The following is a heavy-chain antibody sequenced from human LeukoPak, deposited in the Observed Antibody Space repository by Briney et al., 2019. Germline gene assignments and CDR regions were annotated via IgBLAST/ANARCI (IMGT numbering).Heavy chain of an antibody. V-gene: IGHV3-11*04. CDR1: GFSFRDHW. CDR3: ARRGYDSSGYYFDY. CDR2: ISSSGSTI. D-gene: IGHD3-22*01. J-gene: IGHJ4*02. Sequence: GGSLRLSCAGSGFSFRDHWMSWIRQAPGKGLEWVSYISSSGSTIYYADSVKGRFTISRDNAKNSLYLQMNSLRAEDTAVYYCARRGYDSSGYYFDYWGQGTLVTVSS.